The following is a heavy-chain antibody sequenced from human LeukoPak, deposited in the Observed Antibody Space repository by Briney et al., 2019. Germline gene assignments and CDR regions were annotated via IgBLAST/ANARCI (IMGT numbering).Heavy chain of an antibody. V-gene: IGHV5-51*01. Sequence: GESLKISCKGSGYKFDAYWIAWVRQMPGKGLEWMGIIYPDDSDTRYSPSFQGQVTISADKSVSIAYLQWSSLKASDTAMYYCARPNITSYYDSRGYDAFDVWGQGTMVIVSS. CDR2: IYPDDSDT. CDR1: GYKFDAYW. CDR3: ARPNITSYYDSRGYDAFDV. D-gene: IGHD3-22*01. J-gene: IGHJ3*01.